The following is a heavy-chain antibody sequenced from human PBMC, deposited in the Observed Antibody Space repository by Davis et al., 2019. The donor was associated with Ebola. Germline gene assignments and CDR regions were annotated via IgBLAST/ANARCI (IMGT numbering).Heavy chain of an antibody. CDR2: IYYSGST. CDR3: ARPSRQYLGNDAFDI. V-gene: IGHV4-61*08. J-gene: IGHJ3*02. Sequence: MPSETLSLTCTVSGGSISSGGYYWSWIRQHPGKGLEWIGYIYYSGSTNYNPSLKSRVTISVDMSKNQFSLRLSSVTAADTAIYYCARPSRQYLGNDAFDIWGQGTKVTVSS. CDR1: GGSISSGGYY. D-gene: IGHD2/OR15-2a*01.